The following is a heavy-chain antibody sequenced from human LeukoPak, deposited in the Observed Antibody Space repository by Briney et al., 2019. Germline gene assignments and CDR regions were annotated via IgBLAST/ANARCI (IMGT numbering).Heavy chain of an antibody. J-gene: IGHJ4*02. CDR3: AKDGFYGDYVSY. D-gene: IGHD4-17*01. CDR2: IRYDGSNE. CDR1: GFTFSSYG. Sequence: GGSLRLSCAASGFTFSSYGMHWVRQAPGKGLEWVSFIRYDGSNEYYADSVKGRFTISRDNSKNTLYLQMNSLRAEDTAVYYCAKDGFYGDYVSYWGQGTLVAVSS. V-gene: IGHV3-30*02.